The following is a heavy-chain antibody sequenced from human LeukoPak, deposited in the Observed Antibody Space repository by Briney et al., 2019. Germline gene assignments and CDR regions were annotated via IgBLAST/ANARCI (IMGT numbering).Heavy chain of an antibody. J-gene: IGHJ4*02. V-gene: IGHV4-38-2*02. D-gene: IGHD3-3*01. CDR2: IYHSGST. CDR3: ARDPYDFWSGYYMGADY. Sequence: SETLSLTCTVSGYSISSGYYWGWIRQPPGKGLEWIGSIYHSGSTYYNPSLKSRVTISVDTSKNQFSLKLSSVTAADTAVYYCARDPYDFWSGYYMGADYWGQGTLVTVSS. CDR1: GYSISSGYY.